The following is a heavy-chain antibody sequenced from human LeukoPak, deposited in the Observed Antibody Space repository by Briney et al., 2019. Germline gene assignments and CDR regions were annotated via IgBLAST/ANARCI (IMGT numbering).Heavy chain of an antibody. CDR2: ITGSGGST. CDR3: ANLRGYNPPSNY. D-gene: IGHD5-18*01. V-gene: IGHV3-23*01. Sequence: PGGSLRLSCAASGFTFSSYGMTWVRQAPGKGLEWVSAITGSGGSTYYADSMKGRFTISRDNSKNTLYLQMNSLRAEDTAVYYCANLRGYNPPSNYWGQGTLVTVSS. CDR1: GFTFSSYG. J-gene: IGHJ4*02.